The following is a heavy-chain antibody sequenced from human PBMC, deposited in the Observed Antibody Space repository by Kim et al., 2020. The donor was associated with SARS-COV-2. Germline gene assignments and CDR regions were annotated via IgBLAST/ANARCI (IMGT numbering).Heavy chain of an antibody. CDR3: TRRSITMIDFDY. V-gene: IGHV3-73*01. Sequence: GGSLRLSCAASGFTFSGSAMHWVRQASGKGLEWVGRIRSKANSYATAYAASVKGRFTISRDDSKNTAYLQMNSLKTEDTAVYYCTRRSITMIDFDYWGQGTLVTVSS. D-gene: IGHD3-22*01. J-gene: IGHJ4*02. CDR2: IRSKANSYAT. CDR1: GFTFSGSA.